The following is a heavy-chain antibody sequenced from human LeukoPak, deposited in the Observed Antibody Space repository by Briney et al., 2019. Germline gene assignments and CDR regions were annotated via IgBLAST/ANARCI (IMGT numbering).Heavy chain of an antibody. CDR3: AKALGSWNYGDY. V-gene: IGHV3-30*02. J-gene: IGHJ4*02. Sequence: DPVKGRFTISRDNSKNTLYLQMDSLRPEDTAVYFCAKALGSWNYGDYWGLGTLVTVSS. D-gene: IGHD1-7*01.